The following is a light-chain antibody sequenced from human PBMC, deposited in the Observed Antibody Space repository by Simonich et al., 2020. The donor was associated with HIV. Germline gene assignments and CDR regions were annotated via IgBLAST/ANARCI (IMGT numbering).Light chain of an antibody. Sequence: DIQMTQSPATLSVSPGERATLSCRASQSVSSNLPWYQQKPGKAPKLLLYAASRLESGVPSRFSGSGSGTDFTLTISSLQPDDFSTYYCQQYSSYSPYTFGQGTKLEIK. CDR3: QQYSSYSPYT. CDR2: AAS. CDR1: QSVSSN. V-gene: IGKV1-5*01. J-gene: IGKJ2*01.